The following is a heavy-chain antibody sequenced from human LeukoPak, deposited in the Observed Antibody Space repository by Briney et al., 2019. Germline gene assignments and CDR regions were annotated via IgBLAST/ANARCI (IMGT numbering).Heavy chain of an antibody. CDR3: ARVVAGSGWFTYYFDY. D-gene: IGHD6-19*01. CDR2: MSYSGGT. J-gene: IGHJ4*02. V-gene: IGHV4-39*07. CDR1: GDSISSSTYY. Sequence: SETLSLTCTVSGDSISSSTYYWGWIRQPPGKGLEWIGSMSYSGGTYYNPSLKSRVTISVDTSKNQFSLKLTSVTAADTAVYYCARVVAGSGWFTYYFDYWGQGTLVTVSS.